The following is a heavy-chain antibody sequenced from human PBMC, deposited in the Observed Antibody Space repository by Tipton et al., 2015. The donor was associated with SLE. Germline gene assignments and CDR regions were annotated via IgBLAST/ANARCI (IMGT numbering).Heavy chain of an antibody. CDR1: GGSISSYY. Sequence: TLSLTCTVSGGSISSYYWNWIRQPPGKGLEWIGYIYSSGSTNYNPSLKSRVTISVDTSKNQFSLKVTSVTAADTAVYYCARQVVYDTSCYYYFDSWGQGTLVTVSS. V-gene: IGHV4-59*08. D-gene: IGHD3-22*01. CDR2: IYSSGST. CDR3: ARQVVYDTSCYYYFDS. J-gene: IGHJ4*02.